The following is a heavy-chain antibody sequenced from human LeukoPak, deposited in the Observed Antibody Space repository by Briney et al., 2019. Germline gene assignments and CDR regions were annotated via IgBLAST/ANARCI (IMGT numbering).Heavy chain of an antibody. Sequence: SETLSLTCTVSGASVSSNSYPWSWMRQAPGQGLEGIGHSGDSDYKPSLKRRIPISTDTSNNHFSLNLVSVTAADTAVYYCATYYVGVGGRGHWGPGTLVTVSS. CDR2: HSGDS. CDR3: ATYYVGVGGRGH. CDR1: GASVSSNSYP. J-gene: IGHJ4*02. V-gene: IGHV4-61*03. D-gene: IGHD3-16*01.